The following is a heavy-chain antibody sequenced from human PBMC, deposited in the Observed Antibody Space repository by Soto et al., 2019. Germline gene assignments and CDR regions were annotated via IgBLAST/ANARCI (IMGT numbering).Heavy chain of an antibody. V-gene: IGHV3-53*04. CDR2: IYSGGST. J-gene: IGHJ3*02. CDR3: ARKLWKSAFDI. CDR1: GFTVSSNY. D-gene: IGHD3-10*01. Sequence: EVQLVESGGGLVQPGGSLRLSCAASGFTVSSNYMSWVRQAPGKGLEWVSVIYSGGSTYYADYVKGRFTISRHNSKNTLYIQMNSLRAEVTAVDYCARKLWKSAFDIWGQGTMVTVSS.